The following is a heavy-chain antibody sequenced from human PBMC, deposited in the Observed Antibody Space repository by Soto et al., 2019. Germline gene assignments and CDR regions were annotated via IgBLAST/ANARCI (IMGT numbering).Heavy chain of an antibody. CDR1: GYTFTRSG. CDR3: ARGHEYGGNSDAFDI. D-gene: IGHD4-17*01. J-gene: IGHJ3*02. Sequence: SVKVSCKASGYTFTRSGISWVRQAPGQGLEWMGGISPRSATSKYAQKFQDRVTMTADKSTNTAYMELRSLFSEDTAVYYCARGHEYGGNSDAFDIWGQGTVVTVSS. CDR2: ISPRSATS. V-gene: IGHV1-69*06.